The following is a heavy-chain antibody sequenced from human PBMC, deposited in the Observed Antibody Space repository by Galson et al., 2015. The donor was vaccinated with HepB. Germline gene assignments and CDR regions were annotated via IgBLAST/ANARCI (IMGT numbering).Heavy chain of an antibody. Sequence: SVKVSCKASGGTFSSYAISWVRQAPGQGLEWMGRIIPILGIANYAQKFQSRVTITADKSTSTAYMELSSLRSEDTAVYYCARDSSGCPDYWGQGTLVTVSS. CDR1: GGTFSSYA. V-gene: IGHV1-69*04. CDR3: ARDSSGCPDY. CDR2: IIPILGIA. J-gene: IGHJ4*02. D-gene: IGHD6-19*01.